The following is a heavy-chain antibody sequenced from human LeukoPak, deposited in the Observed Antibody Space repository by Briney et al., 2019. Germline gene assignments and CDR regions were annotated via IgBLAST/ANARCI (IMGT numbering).Heavy chain of an antibody. J-gene: IGHJ3*02. D-gene: IGHD2-15*01. CDR1: GASISSNSYY. CDR3: AREEDCSGGICYLGNAFDI. V-gene: IGHV4-39*07. Sequence: SETLSLTCTVSGASISSNSYYWGWIRQPPGQGLEWIGSICYSGTTNYNASLKSRVTISVDTSKNQFSLKLSSVTAADTAVYYCAREEDCSGGICYLGNAFDIWGQGTMVTVSS. CDR2: ICYSGTT.